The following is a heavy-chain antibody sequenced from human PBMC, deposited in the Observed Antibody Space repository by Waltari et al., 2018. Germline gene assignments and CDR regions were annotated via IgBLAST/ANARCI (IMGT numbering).Heavy chain of an antibody. CDR2: INYSGST. CDR1: GDPSSSYY. J-gene: IGHJ4*02. D-gene: IGHD6-13*01. Sequence: QVQLQESGPGLVKPSETLTLTCIVSGDPSSSYYWSWILQPPGKGLEWIGYINYSGSTNYNPSLKSRVTISVDTAKTHFSLKLSSVTAADTAVYYCARENVILSSFYNYFDYWGQGILVTVSS. CDR3: ARENVILSSFYNYFDY. V-gene: IGHV4-59*01.